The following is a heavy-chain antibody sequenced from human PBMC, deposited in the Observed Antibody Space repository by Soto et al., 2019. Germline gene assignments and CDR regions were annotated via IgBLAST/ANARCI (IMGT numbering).Heavy chain of an antibody. D-gene: IGHD1-26*01. V-gene: IGHV1-2*04. Sequence: ASLKGSWKASGYTFTGYYMHWVRQAPGQGLEWMGWINPNSGGTNYAQKFQGWVTMTRDTSISTAYMELSRLRSDDTAVYYCARGKGATFYYYYGMDVWGQGTTVTVSS. CDR3: ARGKGATFYYYYGMDV. J-gene: IGHJ6*02. CDR2: INPNSGGT. CDR1: GYTFTGYY.